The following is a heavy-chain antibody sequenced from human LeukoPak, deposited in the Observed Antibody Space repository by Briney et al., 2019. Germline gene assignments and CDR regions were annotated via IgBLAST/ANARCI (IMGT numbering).Heavy chain of an antibody. CDR1: GFTFSSYS. J-gene: IGHJ6*02. Sequence: PGGSLRLSCAASGFTFSSYSVNWVRQAPGKGLEWVGHIRSKANSFATAYAASVKGRFTISRDDSKNTAYLQMNSLKTEDTAVYYCTRPYYYDSSGHHYYGMDVWGQGTTVAVSS. CDR3: TRPYYYDSSGHHYYGMDV. D-gene: IGHD3-22*01. CDR2: IRSKANSFAT. V-gene: IGHV3-73*01.